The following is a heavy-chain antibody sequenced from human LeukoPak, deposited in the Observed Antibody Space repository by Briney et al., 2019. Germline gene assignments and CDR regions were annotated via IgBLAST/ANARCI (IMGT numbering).Heavy chain of an antibody. Sequence: SQTLSLTCDISGDTVSSSSAAWNWIRQSPSRGLEWLGRTYYRSKWYNDYALSVKSRITINPDTSKNQFSLQLNSVTPEDTAVYYCSRRLAAAGTWFDPWGQGTLVTVSS. J-gene: IGHJ5*02. D-gene: IGHD6-13*01. CDR3: SRRLAAAGTWFDP. CDR2: TYYRSKWYN. V-gene: IGHV6-1*01. CDR1: GDTVSSSSAA.